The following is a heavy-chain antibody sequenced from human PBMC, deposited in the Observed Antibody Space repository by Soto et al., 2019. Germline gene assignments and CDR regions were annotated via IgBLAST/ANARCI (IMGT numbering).Heavy chain of an antibody. D-gene: IGHD3-22*01. J-gene: IGHJ4*02. Sequence: QVQLVQSGAEVRKPGSSVKVSCKASGGTFSRHAISWVRQAPGQGLEWMGGIIPIFGTANHAQKFQGRVTIIADESTGTVYMELSSLRSEDTAMYYCARGWGYDSNDYYYAYWGQGTLVLVSS. CDR2: IIPIFGTA. CDR3: ARGWGYDSNDYYYAY. CDR1: GGTFSRHA. V-gene: IGHV1-69*01.